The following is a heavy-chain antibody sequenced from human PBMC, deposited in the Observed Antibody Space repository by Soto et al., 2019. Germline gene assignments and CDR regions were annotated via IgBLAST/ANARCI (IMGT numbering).Heavy chain of an antibody. V-gene: IGHV3-53*01. D-gene: IGHD1-1*01. J-gene: IGHJ4*02. CDR2: IYSGGST. CDR1: GFTVSSNY. Sequence: PGGSLRLSCAASGFTVSSNYMSWVRQAPGKGLEWVSVIYSGGSTYYADSVKGRFTISRDNSKNTLYLQMNSLRAEDTAVYYCARTTRPLFFDYWGQGTLVTVAS. CDR3: ARTTRPLFFDY.